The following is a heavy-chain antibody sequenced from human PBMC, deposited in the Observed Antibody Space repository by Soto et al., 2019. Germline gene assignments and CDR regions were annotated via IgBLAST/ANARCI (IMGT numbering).Heavy chain of an antibody. CDR3: AKDAPAIGFGDLFYYYYGMDV. CDR2: IRGSGGT. CDR1: GFTFSSHD. V-gene: IGHV3-23*01. J-gene: IGHJ6*02. Sequence: EVQLLESGGGLVQPGGSLRLSCAASGFTFSSHDMSWVRQAPGKGLEWVSAIRGSGGTYYADSVKGRFTISRDNSKNMLYLQMNSLRAEDTAVYYCAKDAPAIGFGDLFYYYYGMDVWGQGTTVTVSS. D-gene: IGHD3-10*01.